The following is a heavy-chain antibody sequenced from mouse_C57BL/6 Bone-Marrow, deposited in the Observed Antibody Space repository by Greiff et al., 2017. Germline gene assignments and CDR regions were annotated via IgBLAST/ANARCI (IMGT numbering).Heavy chain of an antibody. D-gene: IGHD1-1*01. CDR1: GFTFSSYG. V-gene: IGHV5-6*02. J-gene: IGHJ4*01. CDR2: ISSGGSYT. CDR3: ARQTVVHYYAMDY. Sequence: DVMLVESGGDLVKPGGSLKLSCAASGFTFSSYGMSWVRQTPDKRLEWVATISSGGSYTYYPDSVKGRFTISRDNAKNTLDLQMSSLKSEDTAMYYCARQTVVHYYAMDYWGQGTSVTVSS.